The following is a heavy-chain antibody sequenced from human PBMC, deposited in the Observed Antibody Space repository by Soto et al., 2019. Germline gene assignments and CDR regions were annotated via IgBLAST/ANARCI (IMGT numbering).Heavy chain of an antibody. CDR2: ISYDGSNK. D-gene: IGHD6-6*01. Sequence: QVQLVESGGGVVQPGRSLRLSCAASGFTFSSYGMHWVRQAPGKGLEWVAVISYDGSNKYYADSVKGRFTISRDNSKNTLYLQMNSLRAEDTAVYYCAKDSSGSSSHFDYWGQGTLVTVSS. CDR1: GFTFSSYG. CDR3: AKDSSGSSSHFDY. V-gene: IGHV3-30*18. J-gene: IGHJ4*02.